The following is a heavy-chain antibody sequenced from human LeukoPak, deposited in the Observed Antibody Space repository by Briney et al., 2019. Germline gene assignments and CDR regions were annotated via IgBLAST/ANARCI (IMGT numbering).Heavy chain of an antibody. CDR1: GFTFSTYN. J-gene: IGHJ4*02. Sequence: PGGSLRLSCAASGFTFSTYNMNWVRQAPGKGLEWISYITTRSDEIYYADSVKGRFTISRDNARSSLYLQMNSLRDEDTAVYYCVTRVVGAMPFDHWGQGTLVTVSS. CDR2: ITTRSDEI. D-gene: IGHD1-26*01. V-gene: IGHV3-48*02. CDR3: VTRVVGAMPFDH.